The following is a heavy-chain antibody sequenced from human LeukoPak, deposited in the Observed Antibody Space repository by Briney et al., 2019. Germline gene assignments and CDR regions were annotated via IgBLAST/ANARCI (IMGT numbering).Heavy chain of an antibody. CDR1: GGSFSGYY. D-gene: IGHD6-6*01. V-gene: IGHV4-34*01. J-gene: IGHJ4*02. CDR2: INHSGST. CDR3: ARPIGEYSSSWFFPY. Sequence: SETLSLTCAVYGGSFSGYYWSWIRQPPGKGLEWIGEINHSGSTNYNPSLKSRVTISVDTSKNQFSLKLSSVTAADTAVYYCARPIGEYSSSWFFPYWGQGALVTVSS.